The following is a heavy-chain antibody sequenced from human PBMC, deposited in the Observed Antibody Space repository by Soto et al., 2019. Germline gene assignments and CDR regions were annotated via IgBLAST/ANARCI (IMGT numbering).Heavy chain of an antibody. D-gene: IGHD6-6*01. J-gene: IGHJ5*02. CDR3: ARDSSSNWFDP. V-gene: IGHV1-69*04. Sequence: ASVKVSCKASGGTFSSYAISWVRQAPGQGLEWMGRIIPILGIANYAQKFQGRVTITADKSTSTAYMELSSLRSEDTAVYYCARDSSSNWFDPWGQGTLVTVSS. CDR2: IIPILGIA. CDR1: GGTFSSYA.